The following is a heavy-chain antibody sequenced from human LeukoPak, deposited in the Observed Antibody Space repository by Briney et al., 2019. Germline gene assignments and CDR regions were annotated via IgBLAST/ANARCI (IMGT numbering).Heavy chain of an antibody. D-gene: IGHD1-26*01. V-gene: IGHV1-24*01. J-gene: IGHJ4*02. CDR1: GYTLTELS. CDR2: FDPEDGET. Sequence: GASVKVSCKVSGYTLTELSMHWVRQAPGKGLEWMGGFDPEDGETIYAQKFRGRVTMTEDTSTDTAYMELSSLRSEDTAVYYCATLKGEDSYVGSGSYWIGYWGQGTLVTVSS. CDR3: ATLKGEDSYVGSGSYWIGY.